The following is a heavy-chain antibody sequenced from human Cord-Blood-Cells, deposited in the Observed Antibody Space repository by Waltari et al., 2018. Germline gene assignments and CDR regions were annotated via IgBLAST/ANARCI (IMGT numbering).Heavy chain of an antibody. V-gene: IGHV1-8*01. D-gene: IGHD7-27*01. CDR3: ARGHTNWGSVRWYFDL. Sequence: QVQLVKSGAEVKKPGASVKVSCKASGYTFTSYDIHWVRKATGQGLEWMGWMNPNSGNTGYAQKFQGRVTMTRNTSISTAYMELSSLRSEDTAVYYCARGHTNWGSVRWYFDLWGRGTLVTVSS. CDR1: GYTFTSYD. CDR2: MNPNSGNT. J-gene: IGHJ2*01.